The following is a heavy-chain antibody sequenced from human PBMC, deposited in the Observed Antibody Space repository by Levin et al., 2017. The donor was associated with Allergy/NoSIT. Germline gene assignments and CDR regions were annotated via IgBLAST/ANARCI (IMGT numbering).Heavy chain of an antibody. J-gene: IGHJ1*01. Sequence: LSQTLSLTCAVSGGSITNTSYFWGWIRQPPGKGPEWVGSISYRGTTYINPSLKSRVTISVDTSKNQFSLKVNSVTAADTALYYCARVENYYGSWTFEYFHHWGQGTLVTVSS. V-gene: IGHV4-39*07. CDR1: GGSITNTSYF. D-gene: IGHD3-10*01. CDR2: ISYRGTT. CDR3: ARVENYYGSWTFEYFHH.